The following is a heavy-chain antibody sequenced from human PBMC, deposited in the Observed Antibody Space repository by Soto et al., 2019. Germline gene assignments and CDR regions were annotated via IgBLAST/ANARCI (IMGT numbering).Heavy chain of an antibody. Sequence: ASVKVSCKVSGYTLTELSMHWVRQAPGKGLEWMGGFDPEDGETIYAQKFQGRVTMTEDTSTDTAYMELSSLGSEDTAVYYCATALMVRVGWFDPWGQGTLVTVSS. V-gene: IGHV1-24*01. J-gene: IGHJ5*02. D-gene: IGHD3-10*01. CDR2: FDPEDGET. CDR3: ATALMVRVGWFDP. CDR1: GYTLTELS.